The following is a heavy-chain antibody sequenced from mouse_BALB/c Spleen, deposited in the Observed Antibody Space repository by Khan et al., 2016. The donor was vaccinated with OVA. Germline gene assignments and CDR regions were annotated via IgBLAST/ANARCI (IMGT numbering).Heavy chain of an antibody. CDR3: ARKPNSLLRVRRAIDY. J-gene: IGHJ4*01. D-gene: IGHD1-2*01. V-gene: IGHV2-2*02. Sequence: QVQLQQSGPGLVQPSQSLSITCTVSGFSLTSYGVHWVRQSPGKGLEWLGVIWSGGSTDYNAAFISRLSISKDNSKSQVLLKMRSLQANDTAKYYCARKPNSLLRVRRAIDYWGQGTSVTVSS. CDR1: GFSLTSYG. CDR2: IWSGGST.